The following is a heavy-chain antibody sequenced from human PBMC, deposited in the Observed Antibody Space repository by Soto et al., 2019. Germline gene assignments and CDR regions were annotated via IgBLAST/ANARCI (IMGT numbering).Heavy chain of an antibody. CDR3: AKTATGWLSPFDI. CDR1: GFTFSSYA. D-gene: IGHD6-19*01. Sequence: EVQLLESGGGLVQPGGSLRLSCAASGFTFSSYAMSWVRQAPGKGLEWVSAISGSGGTTYYADSVKGRFTFSRDNSKKTLYTQMTILRAGDTAVYYCAKTATGWLSPFDIWGQGTMVTVSS. CDR2: ISGSGGTT. V-gene: IGHV3-23*01. J-gene: IGHJ3*02.